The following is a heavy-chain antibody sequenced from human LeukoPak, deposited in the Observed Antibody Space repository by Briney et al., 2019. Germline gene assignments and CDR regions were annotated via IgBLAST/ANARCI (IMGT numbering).Heavy chain of an antibody. D-gene: IGHD3-10*01. V-gene: IGHV4-34*01. CDR1: GGSFSGYY. CDR2: ISHSGST. J-gene: IGHJ5*02. CDR3: APQAEYNWFDP. Sequence: SETLSLTCAVYGGSFSGYYWTWIRQPPGKGLELIGEISHSGSTNYNPSLKSRVTISVDTSKNQFSLKLSSVTAADTAVYYCAPQAEYNWFDPWGQGTLVTVSS.